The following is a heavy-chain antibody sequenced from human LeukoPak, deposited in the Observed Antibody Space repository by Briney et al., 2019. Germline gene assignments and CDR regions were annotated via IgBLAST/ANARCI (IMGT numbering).Heavy chain of an antibody. CDR2: ISAYNGNT. CDR3: ARDFWSGYYIGY. CDR1: GYTFTGYY. V-gene: IGHV1-18*04. D-gene: IGHD3-3*01. J-gene: IGHJ4*02. Sequence: ASVKVSCKASGYTFTGYYMHWVRQAPGQGLEWMGWISAYNGNTNYAQKLQGRVTMTTDTSTSTAYMELRSLRSDDTAVYYCARDFWSGYYIGYWGQGTLVTVSS.